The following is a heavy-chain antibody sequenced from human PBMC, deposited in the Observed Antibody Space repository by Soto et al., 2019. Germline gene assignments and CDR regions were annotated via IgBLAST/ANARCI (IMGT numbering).Heavy chain of an antibody. D-gene: IGHD6-13*01. V-gene: IGHV4-4*08. CDR3: ARPGGSGWFYFDS. CDR1: GDSITGYN. CDR2: VYSSGST. J-gene: IGHJ4*02. Sequence: SETLSLTCTVSGDSITGYNWNWLRQPPGKGLEWIGSVYSSGSTNYNPSLKSRVTISVDTSKNHFSLKLTSVTAADTAAYYCARPGGSGWFYFDSWGQGSQVTVSS.